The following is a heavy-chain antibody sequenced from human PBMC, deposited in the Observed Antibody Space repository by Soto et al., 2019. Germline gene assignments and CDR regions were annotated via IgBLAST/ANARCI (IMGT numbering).Heavy chain of an antibody. CDR2: ISYDGSNK. Sequence: GGSLRLSCAASGFTFSSYGMHWVRQAPGKGLEWVAVISYDGSNKYYADSVKGRFTISRDNSKNTLYLQMNSLRAGDTAVYYCAKGGRTYGMDVWGQGTTVTVSS. V-gene: IGHV3-30*18. J-gene: IGHJ6*02. CDR1: GFTFSSYG. CDR3: AKGGRTYGMDV.